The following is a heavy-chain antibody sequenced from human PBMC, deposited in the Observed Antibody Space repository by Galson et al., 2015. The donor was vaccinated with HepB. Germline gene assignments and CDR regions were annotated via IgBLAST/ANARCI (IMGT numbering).Heavy chain of an antibody. CDR3: AREISGTTGGYYFDY. J-gene: IGHJ4*02. CDR2: INPSGGST. D-gene: IGHD1-20*01. V-gene: IGHV1-46*01. Sequence: SVKVSCKASGYTFTSYYMHWVRQAPGQGLEWMGIINPSGGSTSYAQKFQGRVTMTRDTSTSTVYMELSSLRSEDTAVYYCAREISGTTGGYYFDYWGQGTLVTVSS. CDR1: GYTFTSYY.